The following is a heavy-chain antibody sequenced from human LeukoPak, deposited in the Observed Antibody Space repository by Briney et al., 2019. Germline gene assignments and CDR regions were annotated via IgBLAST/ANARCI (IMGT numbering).Heavy chain of an antibody. CDR3: ARDYRITIFGVVRNNWFDP. V-gene: IGHV4-34*01. J-gene: IGHJ5*02. CDR2: INHSGST. D-gene: IGHD3-3*01. CDR1: GGSFSGYY. Sequence: SETLSLTCAVYGGSFSGYYWSWIRQPPGKGLEWIGEINHSGSTNYNPSLKSRVTISVDTSKNQFSLKLSSVTAADTAVYYCARDYRITIFGVVRNNWFDPWGQGTLVTVSS.